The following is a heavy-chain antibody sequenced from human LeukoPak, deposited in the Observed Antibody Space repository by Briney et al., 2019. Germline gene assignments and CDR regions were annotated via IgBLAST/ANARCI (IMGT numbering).Heavy chain of an antibody. Sequence: GSLRLSCAASGFTFSSYWMSWVRQARGKGLEWVANIKQDGSEKYYVDSAKGRFTISRDNAKNSLYLQMNSLRAEDTAVYYCARAYCSSTSCPHGAFDIWGQGTMVTVSS. CDR3: ARAYCSSTSCPHGAFDI. CDR2: IKQDGSEK. D-gene: IGHD2-2*01. V-gene: IGHV3-7*04. CDR1: GFTFSSYW. J-gene: IGHJ3*02.